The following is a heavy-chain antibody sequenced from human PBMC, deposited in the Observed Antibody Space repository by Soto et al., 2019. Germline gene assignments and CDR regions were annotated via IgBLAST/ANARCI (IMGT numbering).Heavy chain of an antibody. D-gene: IGHD2-15*01. CDR2: ISGSGGST. Sequence: GSLRLSCAASGFTFSSYAMSWVRQAPGKRLEWVSAISGSGGSTYYADSVKGRFTISRDNSKNTLYLQMNSLRAEDTAVYYCAKDRGYCSGGSCYPEPAFDIWGQGTMVTVSS. V-gene: IGHV3-23*01. CDR3: AKDRGYCSGGSCYPEPAFDI. J-gene: IGHJ3*02. CDR1: GFTFSSYA.